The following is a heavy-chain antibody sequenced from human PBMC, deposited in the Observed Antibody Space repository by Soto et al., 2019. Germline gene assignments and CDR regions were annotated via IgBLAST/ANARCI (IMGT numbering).Heavy chain of an antibody. CDR2: ISYDGSNK. CDR3: AKPAGIVSTKPFDY. D-gene: IGHD6-19*01. CDR1: RFTFSSYG. J-gene: IGHJ4*02. V-gene: IGHV3-33*05. Sequence: GWSLRLSCAACRFTFSSYGIHWVRQAPGKGLEWVAVISYDGSNKYYADSVKGRFTISRDNSKNTLYLQMNSLRAEDTAVYYCAKPAGIVSTKPFDYWGQGTLVTVSS.